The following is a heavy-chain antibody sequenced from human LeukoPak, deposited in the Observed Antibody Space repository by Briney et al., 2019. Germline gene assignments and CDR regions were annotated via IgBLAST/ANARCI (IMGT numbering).Heavy chain of an antibody. CDR2: IRSSGNAI. J-gene: IGHJ4*02. D-gene: IGHD4-23*01. CDR3: ARELDYGGNSGVDY. CDR1: GGSISSSSYY. V-gene: IGHV3-11*04. Sequence: LSLTCTVSGGSISSSSYYMSWIRQAPGKGLEWLSYIRSSGNAIYSADSVKGRFTISRDNARNSLYLQMNSLRVEDTAVYYCARELDYGGNSGVDYWGQGTLVTVSS.